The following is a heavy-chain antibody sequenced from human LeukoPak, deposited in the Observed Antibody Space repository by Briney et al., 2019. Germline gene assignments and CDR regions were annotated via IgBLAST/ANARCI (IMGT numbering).Heavy chain of an antibody. CDR1: GGSFSGYY. V-gene: IGHV4-34*01. Sequence: SETLSLTCAVYGGSFSGYYWSWIRQPPGKGLEWIGEINHSGSTNYNPSLKSRVTISVDTSKNQFSLKMSSVTAADTAVYYCARSYSSSWYNYWGQGTLVTVSS. CDR3: ARSYSSSWYNY. D-gene: IGHD6-13*01. CDR2: INHSGST. J-gene: IGHJ4*02.